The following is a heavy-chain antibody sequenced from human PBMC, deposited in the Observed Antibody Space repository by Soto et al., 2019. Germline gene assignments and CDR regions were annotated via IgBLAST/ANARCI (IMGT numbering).Heavy chain of an antibody. D-gene: IGHD2-2*01. CDR3: VILGYCSSTSCLPMGPGAP. Sequence: GASVKVSCKASGYTFTSYGISWVRQAPGQGLEWMGWISAYNGNTNYAQKLQGRVTMTTDTSTSTAYMELRSLRSDDTAVYYCVILGYCSSTSCLPMGPGAPWGQGTLVTVSS. J-gene: IGHJ5*02. V-gene: IGHV1-18*01. CDR1: GYTFTSYG. CDR2: ISAYNGNT.